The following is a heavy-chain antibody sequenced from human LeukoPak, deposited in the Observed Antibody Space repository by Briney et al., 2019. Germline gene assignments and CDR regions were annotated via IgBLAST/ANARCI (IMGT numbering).Heavy chain of an antibody. Sequence: SVTVSCKASGGTFSSYAISWVRQAPGQGLXXXXXIXPIFGAXXXXXXXXXXXXXTADXSTXXAXMELSSLRSEDTAVYYCARDYDSSGLYFDYWGQGTLDTVSS. V-gene: IGHV1-69*13. J-gene: IGHJ4*02. D-gene: IGHD3-22*01. CDR3: ARDYDSSGLYFDY. CDR2: IXPIFGAX. CDR1: GGTFSSYA.